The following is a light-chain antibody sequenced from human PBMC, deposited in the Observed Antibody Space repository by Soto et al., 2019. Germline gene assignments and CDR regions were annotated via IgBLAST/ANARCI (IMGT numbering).Light chain of an antibody. CDR1: SSDVGGYNY. CDR3: CSYAGSDILI. J-gene: IGLJ2*01. CDR2: DVT. Sequence: QSVLTQPRSVSGSPGQSVTISCTGTSSDVGGYNYVSWYQRHPGKAPKLIISDVTKRPSGVPDRFSGSESGNTASLTISGLQAEDEADYDCCSYAGSDILIFGGGTKLTVL. V-gene: IGLV2-11*01.